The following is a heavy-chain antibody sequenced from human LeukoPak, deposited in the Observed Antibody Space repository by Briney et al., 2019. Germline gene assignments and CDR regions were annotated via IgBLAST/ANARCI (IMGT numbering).Heavy chain of an antibody. D-gene: IGHD3-3*01. J-gene: IGHJ6*03. CDR2: IYYSGST. V-gene: IGHV4-39*01. CDR1: GGSISSSSYY. Sequence: SETLSLTCTVSGGSISSSSYYWGWIRQPPGKGLEWIGSIYYSGSTNYNPSLKSRVTISVDTSKNQFSLKLSSVTAADTAVYYCARGRIYSDFWSGYYLGYYYYMDVWGKGTTVTVSS. CDR3: ARGRIYSDFWSGYYLGYYYYMDV.